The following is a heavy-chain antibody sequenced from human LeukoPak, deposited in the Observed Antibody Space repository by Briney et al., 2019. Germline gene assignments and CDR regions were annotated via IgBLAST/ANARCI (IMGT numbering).Heavy chain of an antibody. J-gene: IGHJ5*02. CDR2: LYYSGST. CDR1: GVSMSISSYY. CDR3: ARHTYRFWFDP. D-gene: IGHD2-2*02. Sequence: ASETLSLTCTVSGVSMSISSYYWGWIRQPPGKGLEWIGRLYYSGSTYYNPSLKSRVTISVDTSKNQFSLRLSSVTAADPAVYYCARHTYRFWFDPWGQGTLVTVSS. V-gene: IGHV4-39*01.